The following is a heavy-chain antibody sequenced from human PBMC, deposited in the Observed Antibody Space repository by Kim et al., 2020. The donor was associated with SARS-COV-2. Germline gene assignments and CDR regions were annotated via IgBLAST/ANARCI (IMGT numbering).Heavy chain of an antibody. CDR3: TCGGWGRMDV. Sequence: NKYYADSVKGRFTISRDNSKNTLYLQMNSLRAEDTAVYYCTCGGWGRMDVWGQGTTVTVSS. J-gene: IGHJ6*02. V-gene: IGHV3-33*01. D-gene: IGHD2-21*01. CDR2: NK.